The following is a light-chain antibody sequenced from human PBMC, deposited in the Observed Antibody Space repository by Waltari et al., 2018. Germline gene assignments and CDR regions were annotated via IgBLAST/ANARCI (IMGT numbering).Light chain of an antibody. CDR3: SSYTSSSHVV. Sequence: QSALTQPASVSGSPGQSITISCTGTSNDVGGYNYVSWYQQHPGKAPKLMIYDVSNRPSGVSNRFPGSKSGNTASLTISGLQAEDEADYYCSSYTSSSHVVFGGGTKLTVL. V-gene: IGLV2-14*01. J-gene: IGLJ2*01. CDR1: SNDVGGYNY. CDR2: DVS.